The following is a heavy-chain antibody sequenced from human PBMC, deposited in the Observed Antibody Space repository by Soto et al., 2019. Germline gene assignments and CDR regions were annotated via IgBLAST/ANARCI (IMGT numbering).Heavy chain of an antibody. V-gene: IGHV1-58*01. CDR1: GFTFTSSA. D-gene: IGHD6-19*01. CDR3: AADSAVAYYYYGMDV. J-gene: IGHJ6*02. CDR2: IVVGSGNT. Sequence: SVKVSCKASGFTFTSSAVQWVRQARGQRLEWIGWIVVGSGNTNYAQKFQERVTITRDMSTSTAYMELSSLRSEDAAVYYCAADSAVAYYYYGMDVWGQGTTVTVSS.